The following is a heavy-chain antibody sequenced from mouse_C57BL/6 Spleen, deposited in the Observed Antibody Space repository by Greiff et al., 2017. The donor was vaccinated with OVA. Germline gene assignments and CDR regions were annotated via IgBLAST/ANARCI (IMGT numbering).Heavy chain of an antibody. V-gene: IGHV1-63*01. Sequence: VQLQQSGAELVRPGTSVKMSCKASGYTFTNYWIGWAKQRPGHGLEWIGDIYPGGGYTNYNEKFKGKATLTADKSSSTAYMQFSSLTSEDSAIDYCARGDGYGRFAYWGQGTLVTVSA. CDR3: ARGDGYGRFAY. CDR2: IYPGGGYT. CDR1: GYTFTNYW. D-gene: IGHD2-2*01. J-gene: IGHJ3*01.